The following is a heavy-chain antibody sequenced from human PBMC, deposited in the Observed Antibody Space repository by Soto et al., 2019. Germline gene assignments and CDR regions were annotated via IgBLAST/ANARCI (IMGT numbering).Heavy chain of an antibody. CDR1: GFTFTSSA. D-gene: IGHD2-2*01. J-gene: IGHJ6*02. CDR3: ARVGLCCSSTSCSFYYYYGMDV. CDR2: IVVGSGNT. V-gene: IGHV1-58*01. Sequence: SVKVSCKASGFTFTSSAVQWVRQARGQRLEWIGWIVVGSGNTNYAQKFQERVTITRDMSTSTAYMELSSLRSEDTAVYYCARVGLCCSSTSCSFYYYYGMDVWGQGTTVTVSS.